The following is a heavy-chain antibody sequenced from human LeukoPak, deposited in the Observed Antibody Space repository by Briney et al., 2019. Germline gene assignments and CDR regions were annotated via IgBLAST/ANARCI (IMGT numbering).Heavy chain of an antibody. D-gene: IGHD3-16*01. J-gene: IGHJ4*02. V-gene: IGHV3-48*01. Sequence: GGSLRLSCVMSGFTFNSEPMNWVRQAPGKGLHWIAHIRSDSKTIVYADSVKGRFTISRDNAKNSLSLQMNSLRVEDTAVYFCARDYDWAFDYWGQGILVTVAS. CDR1: GFTFNSEP. CDR3: ARDYDWAFDY. CDR2: IRSDSKTI.